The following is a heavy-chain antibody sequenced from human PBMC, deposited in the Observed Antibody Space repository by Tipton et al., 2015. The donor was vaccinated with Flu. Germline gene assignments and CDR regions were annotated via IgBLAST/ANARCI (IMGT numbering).Heavy chain of an antibody. CDR1: GCSISSGYY. D-gene: IGHD6-13*01. Sequence: TLSLTCIVSGCSISSGYYWGWIRQPPGKGLEWIGSIYHTGSTYYNPSLKSRVTISVDTSKNQFSLKLSSVTAADTAVYYCARGIYISSSWYVGRGDPNKNDYWGQGTLVTVSS. CDR2: IYHTGST. CDR3: ARGIYISSSWYVGRGDPNKNDY. J-gene: IGHJ4*02. V-gene: IGHV4-38-2*02.